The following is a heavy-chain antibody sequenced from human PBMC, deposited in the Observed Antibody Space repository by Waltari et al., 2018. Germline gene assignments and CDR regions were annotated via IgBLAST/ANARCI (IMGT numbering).Heavy chain of an antibody. CDR1: GFTFDDYA. J-gene: IGHJ2*01. V-gene: IGHV3-9*01. CDR2: ISVNSGSI. Sequence: EVQLVESGGGLVQPGRSLRLSCAASGFTFDDYAMHWVRQAPGKGLEWVSGISVNSGSIGYADSVKGRFTISRDNAKNSLYLQMNSLRAEDTALYYCAKDHSRYFDLWGRGTLVTVSS. CDR3: AKDHSRYFDL.